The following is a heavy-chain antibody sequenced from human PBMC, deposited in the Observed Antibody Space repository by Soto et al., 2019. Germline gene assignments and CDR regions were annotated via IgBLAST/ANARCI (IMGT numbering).Heavy chain of an antibody. V-gene: IGHV4-39*01. Sequence: SETLSLTCTVSGGSISSSSYYWGWIRQPPGKGLEWIGRIDDSGSTYYNPSFKSRVTNSVDTSKNQYSLKLSSVTAADTAVYYCASIPVIAVASGYFQHWGQGTLVTVSS. CDR1: GGSISSSSYY. CDR3: ASIPVIAVASGYFQH. J-gene: IGHJ1*01. CDR2: IDDSGST. D-gene: IGHD6-19*01.